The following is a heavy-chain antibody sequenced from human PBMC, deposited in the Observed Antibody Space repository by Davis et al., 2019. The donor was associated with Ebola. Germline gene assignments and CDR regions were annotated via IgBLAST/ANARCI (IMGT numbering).Heavy chain of an antibody. CDR2: LYPGDSDT. D-gene: IGHD3-3*01. Sequence: GESLKISCKVSGYSFTTYWVGWVRQMPGKGLEWIGILYPGDSDTRYSPSFQGQVTISADKSITTAYLQWSSLKASDTAMYYCARPMTSRSAAAFDIWGQGTMVTVSS. CDR3: ARPMTSRSAAAFDI. J-gene: IGHJ3*02. V-gene: IGHV5-51*01. CDR1: GYSFTTYW.